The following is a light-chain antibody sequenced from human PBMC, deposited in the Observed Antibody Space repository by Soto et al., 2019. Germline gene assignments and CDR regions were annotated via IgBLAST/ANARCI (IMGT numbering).Light chain of an antibody. CDR3: QQYNNWPPWT. CDR1: QSVSSN. CDR2: GAS. J-gene: IGKJ1*01. V-gene: IGKV3-15*01. Sequence: IVLTQSPGTLSLSPWESATLSCRASQSVSSNLAWYQQKPGQAPRLLIYGASTRATGIPARFSGSGSGTEFTLTISSLQSEDFAVYYCQQYNNWPPWTFGQGTKVDIK.